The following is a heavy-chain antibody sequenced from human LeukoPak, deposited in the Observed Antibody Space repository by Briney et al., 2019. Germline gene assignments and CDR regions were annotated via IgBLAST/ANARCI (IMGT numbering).Heavy chain of an antibody. J-gene: IGHJ4*02. D-gene: IGHD3-3*01. CDR3: ARGPTYYDFWSGYYY. CDR2: TSYDGSNN. CDR1: GFIFSSYA. Sequence: GGSLRLSCAASGFIFSSYAMHWVRQAPGKGLEWVAVTSYDGSNNYYADSVKGRFTISRDNSKNTLYLQMNSLRAEDTAVYFCARGPTYYDFWSGYYYWGQGTLVTVSS. V-gene: IGHV3-30-3*01.